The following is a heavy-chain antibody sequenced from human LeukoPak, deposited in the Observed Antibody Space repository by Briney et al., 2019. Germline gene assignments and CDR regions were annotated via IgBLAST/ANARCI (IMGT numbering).Heavy chain of an antibody. D-gene: IGHD3-22*01. CDR1: GFTFDDYT. V-gene: IGHV3-43*01. CDR2: ISWDGGRT. Sequence: PGGSLRLSCAASGFTFDDYTMHWVRQAPGKGLEWVSLISWDGGRTYYADSVKGRFTISRDNSKNSLYLQMNSLRAEDTALYYCAKGKSGYYDSSGYYYEMDYWGQGTLVTVSS. CDR3: AKGKSGYYDSSGYYYEMDY. J-gene: IGHJ4*02.